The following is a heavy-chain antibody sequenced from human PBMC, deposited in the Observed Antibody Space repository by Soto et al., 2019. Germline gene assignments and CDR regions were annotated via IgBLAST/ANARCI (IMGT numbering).Heavy chain of an antibody. CDR3: ARIGGWYDIDF. CDR2: IFYNGTA. Sequence: PSDTLSLTCSVSGGSVSSVSFHWSWIRQPPGKGLHFIGSIFYNGTANYSPSLKNRVSISIYTSQILFFLQLISVAVAITSVFYCARIGGWYDIDFWGQGSLVTV. V-gene: IGHV4-61*01. CDR1: GGSVSSVSFH. D-gene: IGHD6-19*01. J-gene: IGHJ4*02.